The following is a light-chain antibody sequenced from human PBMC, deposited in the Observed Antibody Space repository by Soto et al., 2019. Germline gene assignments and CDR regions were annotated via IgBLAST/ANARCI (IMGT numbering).Light chain of an antibody. J-gene: IGLJ1*01. V-gene: IGLV2-8*01. Sequence: ALTQPPSASGSPGQSVTISCTGTSSDVGGYDYVSWYQQHPGKAPKLMIYEVTIRPSGVSDRFSGPKSGNTASLTVSGLQAEDEADYYCSSYTGGNPSYVFGTGTKVTVL. CDR2: EVT. CDR3: SSYTGGNPSYV. CDR1: SSDVGGYDY.